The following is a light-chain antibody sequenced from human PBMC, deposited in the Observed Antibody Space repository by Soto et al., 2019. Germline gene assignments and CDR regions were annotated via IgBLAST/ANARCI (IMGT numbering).Light chain of an antibody. CDR1: QSISSN. J-gene: IGKJ1*01. CDR3: QQYNNWPRT. Sequence: EIVMTQSPATLSVSPGERATHSCRASQSISSNLAWYQQKPGQAPRLLIYDASTRATGIPARFSGSGSGTEFTLTISSLQSEDFAVYYCQQYNNWPRTFGQGTRW. V-gene: IGKV3-15*01. CDR2: DAS.